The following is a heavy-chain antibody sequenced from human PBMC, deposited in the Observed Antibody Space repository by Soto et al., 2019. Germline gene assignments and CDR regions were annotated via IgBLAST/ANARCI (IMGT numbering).Heavy chain of an antibody. V-gene: IGHV3-23*01. J-gene: IGHJ4*02. CDR1: GFTFSNYA. CDR3: AKDRLAGNFDY. Sequence: PXXSLRLSFAASGFTFSNYAMHWVPQAPGKGLEWVATISGTGGSTYYADSVKGRFTISRDNSKNTLYLQMNSLRVEDTAVYYCAKDRLAGNFDYWGQGTQVTVSS. CDR2: ISGTGGST.